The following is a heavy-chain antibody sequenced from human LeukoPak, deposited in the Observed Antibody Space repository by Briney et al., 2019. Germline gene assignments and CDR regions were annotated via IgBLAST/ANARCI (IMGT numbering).Heavy chain of an antibody. D-gene: IGHD1-26*01. CDR1: GGSVSSYS. V-gene: IGHV4-59*02. Sequence: KASETLSLTCTVSGGSVSSYSWSWIRQPPGKGLEWIGYIYYSGRTNSNPSLNSRVTTSVDTSKNQFSLKLSSVTAADTAVYYCAKDTGSYWRPDAFDIWGQGTMVTVSS. CDR3: AKDTGSYWRPDAFDI. CDR2: IYYSGRT. J-gene: IGHJ3*02.